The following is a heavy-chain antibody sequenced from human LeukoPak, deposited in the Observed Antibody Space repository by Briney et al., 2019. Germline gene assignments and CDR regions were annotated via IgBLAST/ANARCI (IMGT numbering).Heavy chain of an antibody. Sequence: PGGSLRLPCAASGFTFNNYGMSWVRQAPGKGLEWVSGLSGSGGSTWYADSVKGRFTISRDNPKNTLYLQMNSLRADDTATYYCVKARGAGSHKDWHFDSWGQGTLVTVSS. CDR2: LSGSGGST. CDR3: VKARGAGSHKDWHFDS. J-gene: IGHJ5*01. D-gene: IGHD1-26*01. CDR1: GFTFNNYG. V-gene: IGHV3-23*01.